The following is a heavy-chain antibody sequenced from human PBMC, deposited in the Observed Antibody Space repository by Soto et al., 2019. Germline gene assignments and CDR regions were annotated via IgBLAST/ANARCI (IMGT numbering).Heavy chain of an antibody. CDR3: ARCEWLYWFDP. Sequence: SETLSLTCTVSGGSISSYYWSWIRQPPVKGLEWIGYSYYSGSTNYTPSLKSRVTISVDTSKNQFSLKLSSVTAADTAVYYCARCEWLYWFDPWGQGTLVTVSS. D-gene: IGHD3-3*01. V-gene: IGHV4-59*08. J-gene: IGHJ5*02. CDR2: SYYSGST. CDR1: GGSISSYY.